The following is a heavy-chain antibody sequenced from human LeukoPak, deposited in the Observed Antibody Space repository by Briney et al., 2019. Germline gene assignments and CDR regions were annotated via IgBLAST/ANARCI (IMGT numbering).Heavy chain of an antibody. D-gene: IGHD6-19*01. Sequence: ASVKVSCKASGYTFTSYAVHWVRQAPGQRLEWMGWINVGNGNTEYSQKFQGRVTITRDTSASTAYMELSSLRSEDTAVYYCARGRQWLALDYWGQGTLVTVSS. CDR2: INVGNGNT. J-gene: IGHJ4*02. CDR3: ARGRQWLALDY. V-gene: IGHV1-3*01. CDR1: GYTFTSYA.